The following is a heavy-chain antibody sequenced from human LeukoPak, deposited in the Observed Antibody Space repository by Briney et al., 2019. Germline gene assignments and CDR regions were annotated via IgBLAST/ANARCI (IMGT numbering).Heavy chain of an antibody. D-gene: IGHD4-23*01. J-gene: IGHJ5*02. CDR2: MNPNSGNT. V-gene: IGHV1-8*03. CDR1: GYTFTSYD. Sequence: ASVKVSCKASGYTFTSYDINWVRQATGQGLEWMGWMNPNSGNTGYAQKFQGRVTITMNTSISTAYMELSSLRSEDTAVYYCARSPTTVVTPPNWFAPWGQGTLVTVSS. CDR3: ARSPTTVVTPPNWFAP.